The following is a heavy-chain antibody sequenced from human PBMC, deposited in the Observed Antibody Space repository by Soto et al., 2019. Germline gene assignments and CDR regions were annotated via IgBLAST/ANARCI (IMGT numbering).Heavy chain of an antibody. CDR2: IIPIFGTA. J-gene: IGHJ6*02. D-gene: IGHD1-1*01. CDR1: GGTFSSYA. Sequence: GASVKVSCKASGGTFSSYAISWVRQAPGQGLEWMGGIIPIFGTANYAQKFQGRVTITADKSTSTAYMELSSLRSEDTAVYYCARRTLASYYYYGMDVWGQGTTVTVSS. V-gene: IGHV1-69*06. CDR3: ARRTLASYYYYGMDV.